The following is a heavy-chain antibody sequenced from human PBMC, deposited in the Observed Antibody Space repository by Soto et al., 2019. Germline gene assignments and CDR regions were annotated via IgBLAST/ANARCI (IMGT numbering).Heavy chain of an antibody. J-gene: IGHJ6*02. CDR1: GFTFDDYA. D-gene: IGHD2-2*02. Sequence: PGGSLRLSCAASGFTFDDYAMHWVRQAPGKGLEWVSGISLNSGSIGYADSVKGRFTISRDNAKNSLYLQMNSLRAEDTALYYCAKDMRRLGNYCSSTSCYRYYYYGMDVWGQGPTVTVSS. CDR2: ISLNSGSI. CDR3: AKDMRRLGNYCSSTSCYRYYYYGMDV. V-gene: IGHV3-9*01.